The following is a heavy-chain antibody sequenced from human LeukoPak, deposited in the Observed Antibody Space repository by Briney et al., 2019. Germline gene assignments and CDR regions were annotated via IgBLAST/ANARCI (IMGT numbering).Heavy chain of an antibody. J-gene: IGHJ4*02. CDR2: IYYSGST. V-gene: IGHV4-31*11. Sequence: SETLSLTCAVYGGSFSGYYWSWIRQHPGKGLEWIGYIYYSGSTYYNPSLKSRVTISVDTSKNQFSLKLSSVTAADTAVYYCARGPYYYDSSGLLLLDYFDYWGQGTLVTVSS. CDR1: GGSFSGYY. CDR3: ARGPYYYDSSGLLLLDYFDY. D-gene: IGHD3-22*01.